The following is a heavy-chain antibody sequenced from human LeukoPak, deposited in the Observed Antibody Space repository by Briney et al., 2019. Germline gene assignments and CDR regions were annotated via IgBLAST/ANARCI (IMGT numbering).Heavy chain of an antibody. CDR2: INPKNGDT. D-gene: IGHD2-15*01. CDR1: GYIFKDYY. Sequence: ASVKVSCKASGYIFKDYYIHWMRQAPGQGLEWMGWINPKNGDTNYAQKFQGRVTMTRDTSISTVYMELNRLTSGDTALYYCARVGYCSGDRCYLHFDYWGQGTLVTVSS. V-gene: IGHV1-2*02. CDR3: ARVGYCSGDRCYLHFDY. J-gene: IGHJ4*02.